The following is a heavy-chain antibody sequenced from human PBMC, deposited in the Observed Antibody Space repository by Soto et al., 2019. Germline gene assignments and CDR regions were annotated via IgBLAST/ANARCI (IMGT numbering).Heavy chain of an antibody. CDR3: ARCDSSGYYSPIAYYYYGMDV. Sequence: GESLKISCKGSGYSFTSYWIGWVRQMPGKGLEWMGIIYPGDSDTRYSPSFQGQVTISADKSISTAYLQWSSLKASDTAMYYCARCDSSGYYSPIAYYYYGMDVWGQGTTVTVSS. CDR2: IYPGDSDT. D-gene: IGHD3-22*01. CDR1: GYSFTSYW. J-gene: IGHJ6*02. V-gene: IGHV5-51*01.